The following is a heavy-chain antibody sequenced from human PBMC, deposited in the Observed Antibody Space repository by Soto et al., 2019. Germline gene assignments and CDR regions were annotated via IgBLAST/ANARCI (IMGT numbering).Heavy chain of an antibody. CDR2: ISGSDGRT. CDR3: AKDHHYYASGTPFDY. D-gene: IGHD3-10*01. V-gene: IGHV3-23*01. Sequence: GGSLRLSCAASGFTFSNYAMNWVRQAPGKGLEWVSIISGSDGRTFYADSVKGRFTISRDNSRNTLYRQMNSLRAEDTALYYCAKDHHYYASGTPFDYWGPGTLVTVSS. J-gene: IGHJ4*02. CDR1: GFTFSNYA.